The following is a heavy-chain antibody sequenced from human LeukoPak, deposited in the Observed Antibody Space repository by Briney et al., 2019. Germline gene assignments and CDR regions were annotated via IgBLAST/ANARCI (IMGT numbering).Heavy chain of an antibody. Sequence: GGSLRLSCAASGFTLSRYWMSWVRQAPGKGLEWLANMKQDGSEKKYVDSVKGRFTISRDNTKNSLYLQMNSLRAEDTAVYYCAKRGIWSGYYHLDYWGQGTLVTVSS. V-gene: IGHV3-7*01. CDR1: GFTLSRYW. CDR2: MKQDGSEK. J-gene: IGHJ4*02. D-gene: IGHD3-3*01. CDR3: AKRGIWSGYYHLDY.